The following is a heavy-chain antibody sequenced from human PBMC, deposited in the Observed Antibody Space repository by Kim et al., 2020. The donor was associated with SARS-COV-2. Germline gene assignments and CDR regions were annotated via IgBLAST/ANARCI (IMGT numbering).Heavy chain of an antibody. CDR3: ARDRLSIVGATNQFDF. V-gene: IGHV3-30*04. D-gene: IGHD1-26*01. CDR1: GFTFSNYA. Sequence: GGSLRLSCAASGFTFSNYAMHWVRQAPGKGLEWVALISYDGNYKYYVDSVKGRFTISRDNSKDTLYLQMNSLRPEDTAVYYCARDRLSIVGATNQFDFWGQGTLVTVSS. CDR2: ISYDGNYK. J-gene: IGHJ4*02.